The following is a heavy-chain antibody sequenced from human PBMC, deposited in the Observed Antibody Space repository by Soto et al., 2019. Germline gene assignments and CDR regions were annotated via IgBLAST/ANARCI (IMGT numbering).Heavy chain of an antibody. J-gene: IGHJ1*01. CDR3: ARGAMAGNEVPGD. CDR2: IWYDGTQK. V-gene: IGHV3-33*01. CDR1: GFTFNTYS. D-gene: IGHD1-1*01. Sequence: QVQLEESGGGVVQPGRSLRLSCEASGFTFNTYSMHWVRQPPGKGLEWLAAIWYDGTQKYYADSVKGRFIISRDNAKNSLHLDLRDLRANDTAVYYCARGAMAGNEVPGDWGQGTLVTVSS.